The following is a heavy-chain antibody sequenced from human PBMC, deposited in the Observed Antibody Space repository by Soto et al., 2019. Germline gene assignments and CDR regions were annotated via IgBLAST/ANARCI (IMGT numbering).Heavy chain of an antibody. CDR2: ISAYNGNT. Sequence: ASVKVSCKASGYTFTSYGISWVRQAPGQGLEWMGWISAYNGNTNYAQKLQGRVTMTTDTSTSTAYMELRSLRSDDTAVYYCARDRGLTMVRGAPGYWGQGTLVTVSS. D-gene: IGHD3-10*01. J-gene: IGHJ4*02. CDR1: GYTFTSYG. CDR3: ARDRGLTMVRGAPGY. V-gene: IGHV1-18*01.